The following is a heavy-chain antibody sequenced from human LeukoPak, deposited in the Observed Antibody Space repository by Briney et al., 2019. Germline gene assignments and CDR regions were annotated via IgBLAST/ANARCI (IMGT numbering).Heavy chain of an antibody. J-gene: IGHJ4*02. Sequence: PSETLSLTCTVSGGSISSYYWSWIRQPPGKGLEWIGYIYYSGSTNYNPSLKSRVTISVDTSKNQFSLKLSSVTAADTAVYYCARAPLYSSGWYGFDYWGQGTLVTVSS. V-gene: IGHV4-59*01. CDR2: IYYSGST. D-gene: IGHD6-19*01. CDR3: ARAPLYSSGWYGFDY. CDR1: GGSISSYY.